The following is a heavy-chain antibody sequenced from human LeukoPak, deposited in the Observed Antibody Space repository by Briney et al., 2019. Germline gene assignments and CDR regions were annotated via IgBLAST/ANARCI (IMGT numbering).Heavy chain of an antibody. CDR2: ISTDGNNE. Sequence: GGSLRLSSAPSGFSFTMYGIHWVRQAPGKGLERGAVISTDGNNEYYANSLKRRFTISRDNSKDTVYLQTTSLRTEDTAVYYCAKDQIGWAPGYVSGPLDQWGQGTLVTVSS. V-gene: IGHV3-30*18. J-gene: IGHJ4*02. D-gene: IGHD6-19*01. CDR3: AKDQIGWAPGYVSGPLDQ. CDR1: GFSFTMYG.